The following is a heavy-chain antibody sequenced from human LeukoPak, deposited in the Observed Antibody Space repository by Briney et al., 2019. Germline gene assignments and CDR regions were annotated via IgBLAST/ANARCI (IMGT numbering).Heavy chain of an antibody. Sequence: GGSLRLSCAASGFIFSSYEMNWVRQAPGKGLEWVSYISSSGSTKNYADSVKGRFAISRDNAKKSLFLQMNSLRAEDTAVYYCAKDRMGATDFDYWGQGTLVTVSS. V-gene: IGHV3-48*03. CDR1: GFIFSSYE. D-gene: IGHD1-26*01. CDR2: ISSSGSTK. J-gene: IGHJ4*02. CDR3: AKDRMGATDFDY.